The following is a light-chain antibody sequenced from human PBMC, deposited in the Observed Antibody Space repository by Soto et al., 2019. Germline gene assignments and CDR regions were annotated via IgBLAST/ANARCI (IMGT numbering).Light chain of an antibody. CDR1: QDTGKY. V-gene: IGKV1-33*01. CDR3: EQYDTLPLT. CDR2: DAS. J-gene: IGKJ4*01. Sequence: IQITHSPTSLSASVGDRVTITCQSSQDTGKYLNWFQQKPGKAPKLLIYDASNLETGVPARFSGSGSGTDFTFTISSLQPEDIATYFCEQYDTLPLTLGGGTKVDIK.